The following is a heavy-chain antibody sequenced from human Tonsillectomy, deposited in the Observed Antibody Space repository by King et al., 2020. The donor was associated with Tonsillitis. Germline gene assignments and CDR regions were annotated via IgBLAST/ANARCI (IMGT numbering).Heavy chain of an antibody. V-gene: IGHV3-30-3*01. CDR3: ARGYCSSTSCFSAFDI. CDR1: GFTFSSYA. J-gene: IGHJ3*02. D-gene: IGHD2-2*01. Sequence: HVQLVESGGGVVQPGRSLRLSCAASGFTFSSYAMHWVRQAPGKGLEWVSVISYDGSNKYYADSVKGRFNISRDNSKNTLYLQMNSLRAEDTAVYYCARGYCSSTSCFSAFDIWGQGTMVTVSS. CDR2: ISYDGSNK.